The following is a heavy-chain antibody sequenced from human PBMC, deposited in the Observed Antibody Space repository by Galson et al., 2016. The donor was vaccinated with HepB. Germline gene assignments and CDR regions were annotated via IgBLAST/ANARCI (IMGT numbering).Heavy chain of an antibody. CDR2: IYRGGST. D-gene: IGHD3-9*01. J-gene: IGHJ6*02. CDR1: GFSVSSNY. CDR3: ARDHVLTGWEHGMDV. V-gene: IGHV3-53*01. Sequence: SLRLSCAASGFSVSSNYMTWVRQAPGKGLEWVSVIYRGGSTYYADSVKGRFTISRDNSKNTLYLQMNSLRAEDTAVYYCARDHVLTGWEHGMDVWGHGTTVTVSS.